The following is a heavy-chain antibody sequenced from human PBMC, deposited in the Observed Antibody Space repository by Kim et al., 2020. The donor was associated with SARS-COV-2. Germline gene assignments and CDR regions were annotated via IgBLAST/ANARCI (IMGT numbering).Heavy chain of an antibody. CDR1: GDSIRSGGYY. Sequence: SETLSLTCNVSGDSIRSGGYYWSWLRQRPGEGPEWIGYIFYTGITDYNPSLKSRLTISVDPSKNQFSLKLTSVTAADTAVYYCARGPTRYDISSGYALDIWGQGTMVSVSS. CDR2: IFYTGIT. CDR3: ARGPTRYDISSGYALDI. J-gene: IGHJ3*02. V-gene: IGHV4-31*03. D-gene: IGHD3-3*01.